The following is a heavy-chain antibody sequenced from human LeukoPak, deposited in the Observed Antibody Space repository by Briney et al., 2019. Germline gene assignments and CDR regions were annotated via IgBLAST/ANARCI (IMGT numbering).Heavy chain of an antibody. Sequence: GGSLRLSCAASGFTFSTYWMSWVRQAPGKGLEWVANIKQDGSHKYYVDSVKGRFTISRDTAKNSLFLQMNSLRAEDTAVYYCARVRCSSNSCFPDYWGQGTLVTVSS. CDR3: ARVRCSSNSCFPDY. CDR2: IKQDGSHK. J-gene: IGHJ4*02. D-gene: IGHD2-2*01. CDR1: GFTFSTYW. V-gene: IGHV3-7*01.